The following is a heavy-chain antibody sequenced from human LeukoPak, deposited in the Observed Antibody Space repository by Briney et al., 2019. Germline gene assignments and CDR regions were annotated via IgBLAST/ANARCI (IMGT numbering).Heavy chain of an antibody. CDR1: GFTFDDYA. Sequence: GRSLRLSCAASGFTFDDYAMHWARQAPGKGLEWVSGISWNSGSIGYADSVKGRFTISRGNAKNFLFLQMNSLRAEDTALYYCAKGRGGDCYSNLDYWGQGTLVTVSS. J-gene: IGHJ4*02. V-gene: IGHV3-9*01. D-gene: IGHD2-21*02. CDR2: ISWNSGSI. CDR3: AKGRGGDCYSNLDY.